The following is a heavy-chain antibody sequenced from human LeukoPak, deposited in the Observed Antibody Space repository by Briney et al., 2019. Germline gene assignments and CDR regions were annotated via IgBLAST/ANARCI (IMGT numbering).Heavy chain of an antibody. J-gene: IGHJ4*02. Sequence: PSETLSLTCAVHGPSFSGYFWSWIRQTPGKGLEWIGYIHYSGATNYNPSLKSRVTMSVDTSKDQFSLKLSSVTAADTAVYYCARTYYYDSSGYDYWGQGTLVTVSS. CDR1: GPSFSGYF. D-gene: IGHD3-22*01. CDR3: ARTYYYDSSGYDY. CDR2: IHYSGAT. V-gene: IGHV4-59*08.